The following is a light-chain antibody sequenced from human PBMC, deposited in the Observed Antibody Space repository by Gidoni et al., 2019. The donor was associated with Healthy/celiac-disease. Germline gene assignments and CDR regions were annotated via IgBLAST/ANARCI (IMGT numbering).Light chain of an antibody. Sequence: DIQLTQSPSFLSASVGDRVTITCRASQGISSYLAWYQQKPGKAPKLLIYAASTLQSGVPSRFSGSGSGTEFTLTISSLQPEDLATYYCQQLLTFGGGTKVEIK. V-gene: IGKV1-9*01. CDR1: QGISSY. CDR2: AAS. CDR3: QQLLT. J-gene: IGKJ4*01.